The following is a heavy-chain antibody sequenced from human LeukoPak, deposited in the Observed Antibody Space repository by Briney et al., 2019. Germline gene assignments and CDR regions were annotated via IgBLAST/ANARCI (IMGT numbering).Heavy chain of an antibody. J-gene: IGHJ4*02. CDR2: ISSGRNYR. CDR1: GFTFSNYS. CDR3: ARDQEGSDGYSPEIDS. V-gene: IGHV3-21*01. Sequence: GGSLRLSCGASGFTFSNYSMNWVRQAPGKGLEWVSSISSGRNYRYYADSVKGRFTVSRDNARNSLYLQMNGLRAEDTAVYFCARDQEGSDGYSPEIDSWGQGTLVTVSS. D-gene: IGHD5-24*01.